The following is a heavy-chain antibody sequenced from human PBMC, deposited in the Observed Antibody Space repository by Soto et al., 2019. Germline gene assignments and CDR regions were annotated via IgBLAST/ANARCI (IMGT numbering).Heavy chain of an antibody. CDR1: GGSISSYY. J-gene: IGHJ5*02. CDR2: IYYSRST. CDR3: AREPTGAWFDP. Sequence: SETLSLTCTVSGGSISSYYWSWIRQPPGTGLEWIGYIYYSRSTNYNPSLKSRVTRSVDTAKNQFSLKLSAVTAADTAVYYCAREPTGAWFDPWGQGTLVTVSS. D-gene: IGHD7-27*01. V-gene: IGHV4-59*01.